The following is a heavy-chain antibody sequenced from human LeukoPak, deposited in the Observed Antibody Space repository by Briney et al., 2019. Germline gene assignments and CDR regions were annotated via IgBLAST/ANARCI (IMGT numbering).Heavy chain of an antibody. CDR3: ASHYYDSSGYYLPDY. V-gene: IGHV4-31*03. D-gene: IGHD3-22*01. J-gene: IGHJ4*02. Sequence: PSETLSLTCTVSGGSISSGGYYWSWLRQHPGEGLEWIVYIYYSGSTYYNPSLKSRVTISVDTSKNQFSLKLSSVTAADTAVYYCASHYYDSSGYYLPDYWGQGTLVTVSS. CDR1: GGSISSGGYY. CDR2: IYYSGST.